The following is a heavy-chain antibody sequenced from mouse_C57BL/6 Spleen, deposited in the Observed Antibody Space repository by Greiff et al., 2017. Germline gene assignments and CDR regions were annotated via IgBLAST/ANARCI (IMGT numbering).Heavy chain of an antibody. CDR1: GYTFTSYW. D-gene: IGHD4-1*01. CDR3: APLTGTWFAY. Sequence: QVQLKQPGAELVKPGASVKLSCKASGYTFTSYWMHWVKQRPGQGLEWIGMIHPNSGSTNYNEKFKSKATLTVDKSSSTAYMQLSSLTSEDSAVYYCAPLTGTWFAYWGQGTLVTVSA. V-gene: IGHV1-64*01. CDR2: IHPNSGST. J-gene: IGHJ3*01.